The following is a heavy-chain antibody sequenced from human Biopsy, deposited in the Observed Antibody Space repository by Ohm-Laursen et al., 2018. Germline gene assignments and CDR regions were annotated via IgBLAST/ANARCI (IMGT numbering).Heavy chain of an antibody. CDR3: ARLFRLDDYWNDDPPDGFDV. J-gene: IGHJ3*01. D-gene: IGHD3-3*01. V-gene: IGHV4-59*01. CDR2: ISDTGTT. Sequence: TLSLTCNITGDSISNYYWSWIRQSPGKGLEWIGYISDTGTTNYNPSLRGRVAMSVDTSKNQFSLQLTSVTAADTAMFFCARLFRLDDYWNDDPPDGFDVWGQGTMVTVSS. CDR1: GDSISNYY.